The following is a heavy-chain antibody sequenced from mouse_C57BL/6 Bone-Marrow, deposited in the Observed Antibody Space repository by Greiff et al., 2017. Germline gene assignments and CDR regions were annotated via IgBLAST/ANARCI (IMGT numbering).Heavy chain of an antibody. V-gene: IGHV14-4*01. Sequence: VQLQQSGAELVRPGASVKLSCTASGFNIKDDYMPWVKQRPEQGLEWIGWIDPENGDTEYASKLQGKATITADTSSNTAYLQLSSLTSEDTAVYYCTTGYGNYGFDYWGQGTTLTVSS. CDR2: IDPENGDT. CDR1: GFNIKDDY. D-gene: IGHD2-1*01. CDR3: TTGYGNYGFDY. J-gene: IGHJ2*01.